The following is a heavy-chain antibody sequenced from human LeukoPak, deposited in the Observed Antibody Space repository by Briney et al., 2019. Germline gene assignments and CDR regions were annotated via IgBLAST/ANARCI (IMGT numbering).Heavy chain of an antibody. Sequence: PSETLSLTCTVSGGSISSYYWSWIRQPPGKGLEWIGYIYYSGSTSYNPSLKSRVTISVDTSKNQFSLKLSSVTAADTAVYYCARGPEYDYVWGSYRETYYFDYWGQGTLVTVSS. CDR1: GGSISSYY. J-gene: IGHJ4*02. D-gene: IGHD3-16*02. V-gene: IGHV4-59*01. CDR3: ARGPEYDYVWGSYRETYYFDY. CDR2: IYYSGST.